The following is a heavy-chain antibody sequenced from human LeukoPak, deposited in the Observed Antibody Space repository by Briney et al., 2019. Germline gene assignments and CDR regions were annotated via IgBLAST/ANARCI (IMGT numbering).Heavy chain of an antibody. CDR2: SIYHSGST. CDR1: GYSISSISSTYY. D-gene: IGHD2-2*03. Sequence: SETLSLTCTVSGYSISSISSTYYWGWVRQSPGKRLEWIGSSIYHSGSTYYNPSLKSRVTISVDRSKNQFSLKLSSVTAADTAVYYCARGGYCSSTSCAPLADYWGQGTLVTVSS. CDR3: ARGGYCSSTSCAPLADY. V-gene: IGHV4-38-2*02. J-gene: IGHJ4*02.